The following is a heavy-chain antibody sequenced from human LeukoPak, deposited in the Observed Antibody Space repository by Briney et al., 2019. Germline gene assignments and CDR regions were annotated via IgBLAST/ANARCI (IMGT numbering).Heavy chain of an antibody. CDR1: GGTFSSYA. J-gene: IGHJ6*04. D-gene: IGHD3-10*01. V-gene: IGHV1-69*06. Sequence: GASVKVSCKASGGTFSSYAISWVRQAPGQGLGWMGGIIPIFGTANYAQKFQGRVTITADKSTSTAYMELSSLRSEDTAVYYCARESSLYYYGSGVYYYYGMDVWGKGTTVTVSS. CDR3: ARESSLYYYGSGVYYYYGMDV. CDR2: IIPIFGTA.